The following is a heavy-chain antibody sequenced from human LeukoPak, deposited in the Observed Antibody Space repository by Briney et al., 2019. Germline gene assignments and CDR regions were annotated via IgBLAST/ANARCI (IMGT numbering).Heavy chain of an antibody. D-gene: IGHD3-10*01. V-gene: IGHV4-4*07. Sequence: WETLSLTCTVSGGSISSYYWSWIRQPARKGLEWIGRIYTSGSTNYNPSLKSRVTMSVDTSKNQFSLKLSSVTAADTAVYYCARDTGYYYGSGSYYNAPNWFDPWGQGTLVTVSS. J-gene: IGHJ5*02. CDR3: ARDTGYYYGSGSYYNAPNWFDP. CDR1: GGSISSYY. CDR2: IYTSGST.